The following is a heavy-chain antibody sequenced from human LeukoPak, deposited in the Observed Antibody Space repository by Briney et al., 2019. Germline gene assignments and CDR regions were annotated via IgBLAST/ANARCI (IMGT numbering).Heavy chain of an antibody. J-gene: IGHJ6*03. V-gene: IGHV3-9*01. D-gene: IGHD2-8*02. Sequence: PGRSLRLSCVGSGFNFEDYAMHWVRQVPGKGLEWVSGITWNGGSRYADSVKGRFTISRDNDKRSLYLEVGSVRPEDTAFYYCAKDSGVKKWYCYYHMDVWGKGTTVTVAS. CDR2: ITWNGGS. CDR3: AKDSGVKKWYCYYHMDV. CDR1: GFNFEDYA.